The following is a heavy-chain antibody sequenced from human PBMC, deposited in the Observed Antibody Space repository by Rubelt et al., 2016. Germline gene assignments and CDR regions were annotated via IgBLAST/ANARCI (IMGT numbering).Heavy chain of an antibody. J-gene: IGHJ4*02. CDR1: GFTFSSYW. D-gene: IGHD5-18*01. Sequence: EVQLVESGGGLVQPGGSLRLSCAASGFTFSSYWMSWVRQAPGKGLEWVAAMSGSGGSTYYADSVKGRFIISRANSKNTLFLQMNSLRADDTAVYYCAKDWIQLWIWGQGTLVTVSS. CDR2: MSGSGGST. V-gene: IGHV3-23*04. CDR3: AKDWIQLWI.